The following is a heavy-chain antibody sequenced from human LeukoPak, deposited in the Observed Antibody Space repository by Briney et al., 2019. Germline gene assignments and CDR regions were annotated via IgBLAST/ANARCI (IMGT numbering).Heavy chain of an antibody. CDR3: ARGATSYGMDV. Sequence: GGSLRLSCAASGFTFSSYSMNWVRQAPGKGLEWVSSISSSSSYIYYADSVKGRFTISRDNAKNSLYLQMNSLRAEDTAVYYCARGATSYGMDVWGQGTTVTVSS. CDR1: GFTFSSYS. V-gene: IGHV3-21*01. J-gene: IGHJ6*02. CDR2: ISSSSSYI.